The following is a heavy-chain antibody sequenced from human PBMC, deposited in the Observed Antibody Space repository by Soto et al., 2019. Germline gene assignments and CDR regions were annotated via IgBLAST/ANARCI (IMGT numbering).Heavy chain of an antibody. Sequence: SVKVSCKASGYTFTSYGISWVRQAPGQGLEWMGGIIPIFGTANYAQKFQGRVTITADESTSTAYMELSSLRSEDTAVYYCARVTDYDFWSGYQNDAFDIWGQGTMVTVSS. V-gene: IGHV1-69*13. J-gene: IGHJ3*02. CDR2: IIPIFGTA. CDR3: ARVTDYDFWSGYQNDAFDI. CDR1: GYTFTSYG. D-gene: IGHD3-3*01.